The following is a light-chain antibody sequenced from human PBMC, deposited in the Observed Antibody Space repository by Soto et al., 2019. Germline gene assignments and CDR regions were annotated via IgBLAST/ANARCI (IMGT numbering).Light chain of an antibody. V-gene: IGLV2-8*01. CDR2: EVN. Sequence: LTQPPSASGSPGQSVAIACTGTSSDVGCYNYVSWYQQHPGKAPKLMIYEVNKRPSGVPDRFSGSKSGNTASLTVSGLQAEDEADYYCSSYAGSSNVFGTGTKVTVL. CDR1: SSDVGCYNY. J-gene: IGLJ1*01. CDR3: SSYAGSSNV.